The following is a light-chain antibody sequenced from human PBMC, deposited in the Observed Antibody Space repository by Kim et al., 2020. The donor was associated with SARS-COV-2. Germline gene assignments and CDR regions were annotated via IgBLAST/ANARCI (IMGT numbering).Light chain of an antibody. J-gene: IGKJ5*01. CDR1: QSGSSRY. CDR2: GAS. CDR3: QQYGSSIT. V-gene: IGKV3-20*01. Sequence: LPPGETAPHACRASQSGSSRYLPWYQQKPGQAPRLLIYGASGRATGIPDRFSGSGSGTDFTLTISRLEPEDFAVYYCQQYGSSITFGQGTRLEIK.